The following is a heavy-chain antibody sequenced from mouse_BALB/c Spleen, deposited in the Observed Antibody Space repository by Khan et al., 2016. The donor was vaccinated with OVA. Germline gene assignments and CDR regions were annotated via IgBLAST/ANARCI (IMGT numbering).Heavy chain of an antibody. V-gene: IGHV1S135*01. CDR1: GYSFTDYY. CDR2: IDPFNGGT. J-gene: IGHJ3*01. D-gene: IGHD2-13*01. CDR3: TRLGTTGWFAY. Sequence: VQLQQSGPELVKPGASVKISCKASGYSFTDYYIHWVKQSHGQSLEWIGYIDPFNGGTNFNQKFKGTATLTVDKSSSPAYMHLNSLTSEDSAVFYCTRLGTTGWFAYWGQGTLVTVSA.